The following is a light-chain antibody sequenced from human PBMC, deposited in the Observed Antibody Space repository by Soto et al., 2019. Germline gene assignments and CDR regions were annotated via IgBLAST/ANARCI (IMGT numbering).Light chain of an antibody. V-gene: IGKV3-11*01. CDR1: QSVRSY. CDR2: DAS. Sequence: EIVLTQSPATLSLSPGERATLSCRASQSVRSYLAWYQHKPGQAPRLLIYDASIRATGIPARFSGSGSGTDFTLTISSLEPEDFAVYYCQQRSNWPPWTFGQGTKVEIK. J-gene: IGKJ1*01. CDR3: QQRSNWPPWT.